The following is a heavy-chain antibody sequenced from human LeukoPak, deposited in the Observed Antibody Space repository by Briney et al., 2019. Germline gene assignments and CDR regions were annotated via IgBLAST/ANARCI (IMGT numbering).Heavy chain of an antibody. J-gene: IGHJ4*02. CDR3: ASGDDYGDYVHFDY. CDR2: IWYDGSNK. V-gene: IGHV3-33*01. Sequence: GGSLRLSCAASGFTFSSYGMHWVRQAPGKGLEWVAVIWYDGSNKYYADSVKGRFTISRDNSKNTLYLQMNSLRAEDTAVYYCASGDDYGDYVHFDYWGQGTLVTVSS. D-gene: IGHD4-17*01. CDR1: GFTFSSYG.